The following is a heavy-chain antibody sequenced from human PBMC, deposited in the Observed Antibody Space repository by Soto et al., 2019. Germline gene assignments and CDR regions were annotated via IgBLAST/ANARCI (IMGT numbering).Heavy chain of an antibody. CDR1: GFSFSDYS. Sequence: GGSLRLSCVASGFSFSDYSMNWVRQAPGKGQQWVSYISSSSDNTYYADSVKGRFTVSRDNAKNALFLQMNSLRDDDTATYYCARLPKGSLVTAWGQGTRVTVSS. CDR3: ARLPKGSLVTA. D-gene: IGHD2-21*02. CDR2: ISSSSDNT. J-gene: IGHJ4*02. V-gene: IGHV3-48*02.